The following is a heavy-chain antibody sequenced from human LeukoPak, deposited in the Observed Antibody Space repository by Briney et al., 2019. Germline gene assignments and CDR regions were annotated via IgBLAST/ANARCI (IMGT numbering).Heavy chain of an antibody. J-gene: IGHJ4*02. D-gene: IGHD3-22*01. CDR1: GYTFTGYY. Sequence: ASVKVSCKASGYTFTGYYMHWVRQAPGQGLEWMGWINPNSGGTNYARKFQGRVTMTRDTSISTAYMELSRLRSDDTAVYYCAISQNYYDSSGYYFFDYWGQGTLVTVSS. CDR3: AISQNYYDSSGYYFFDY. V-gene: IGHV1-2*02. CDR2: INPNSGGT.